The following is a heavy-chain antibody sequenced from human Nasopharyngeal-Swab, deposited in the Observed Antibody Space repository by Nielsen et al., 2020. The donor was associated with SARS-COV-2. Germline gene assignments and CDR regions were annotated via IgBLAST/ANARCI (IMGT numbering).Heavy chain of an antibody. CDR1: GFTVSRRA. CDR3: ARGRSRGMFDY. J-gene: IGHJ4*02. Sequence: GGSLRLSCAASGFTVSRRAWTGVRQAPGKGLEWVSAIGVSGTMTYYADFVRGRFTISRDNSKNTLYLQMNSLRAEDTAVYYCARGRSRGMFDYWGQGTLVTVSS. V-gene: IGHV3-23*01. D-gene: IGHD2-15*01. CDR2: IGVSGTMT.